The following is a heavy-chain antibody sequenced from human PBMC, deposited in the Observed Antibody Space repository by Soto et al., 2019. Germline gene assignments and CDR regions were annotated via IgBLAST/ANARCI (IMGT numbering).Heavy chain of an antibody. J-gene: IGHJ6*02. CDR3: ARLSHIFPVETYFCHSMDI. CDR1: GGSVDNYH. CDR2: FHSSGYT. Sequence: PSQTRSLTWTVSGGSVDNYHWSWIRRPPGRGLDGVVFFHSSGYTNYNPSLTSRLTLSFDTYKNQFSLKVSPVTAADTAVYYCARLSHIFPVETYFCHSMDIWARGITVPVSS. V-gene: IGHV4-59*02. D-gene: IGHD3-9*01.